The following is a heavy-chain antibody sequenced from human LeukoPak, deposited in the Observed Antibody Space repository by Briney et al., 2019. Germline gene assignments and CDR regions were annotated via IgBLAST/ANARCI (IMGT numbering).Heavy chain of an antibody. CDR1: GFTFSSYS. Sequence: GGSLRLSCAASGFTFSSYSMNWVRQAPGKGLEGVSSTNTRSYIYSADSVKGRFTISRDNNKNSVYLQMNSLRAEDTAVYYCAREGGYCYGASCRFFDSWGQGTLLTVSS. CDR3: AREGGYCYGASCRFFDS. V-gene: IGHV3-21*01. J-gene: IGHJ4*02. D-gene: IGHD2-15*01. CDR2: TNTRSYI.